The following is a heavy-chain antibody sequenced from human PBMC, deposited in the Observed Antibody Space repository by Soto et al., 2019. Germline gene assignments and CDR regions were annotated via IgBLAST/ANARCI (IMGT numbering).Heavy chain of an antibody. Sequence: ASVKVSCKASGYSFTSYDINWVRQATGQGLEWMGWMNPNSGNTGYAQMFQGRVTMTRNTSINTAYMELSSLRFEDTAVYYCARGLGTTVTTPHYWGQGTLVTVSS. V-gene: IGHV1-8*01. CDR1: GYSFTSYD. J-gene: IGHJ4*02. D-gene: IGHD4-4*01. CDR2: MNPNSGNT. CDR3: ARGLGTTVTTPHY.